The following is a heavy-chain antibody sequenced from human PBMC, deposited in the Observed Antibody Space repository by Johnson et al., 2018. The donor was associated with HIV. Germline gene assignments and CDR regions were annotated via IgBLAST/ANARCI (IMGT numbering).Heavy chain of an antibody. D-gene: IGHD4-17*01. V-gene: IGHV3-66*01. CDR2: IYSGGST. CDR1: GFTFDDYA. CDR3: AREVDYAVNTQHLDAFDI. Sequence: VQLVESGGGLVQPGRSLRLSCAASGFTFDDYAMHWVRQAPGKGLEWVSVIYSGGSTYYADSVKGRFTISRDNSKNTLYLQMNSLRAEDTAVYYCAREVDYAVNTQHLDAFDIWGQGTMVTVSS. J-gene: IGHJ3*02.